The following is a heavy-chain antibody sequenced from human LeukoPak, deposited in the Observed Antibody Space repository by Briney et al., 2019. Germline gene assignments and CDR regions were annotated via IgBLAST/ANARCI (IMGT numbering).Heavy chain of an antibody. CDR1: GLIFSGSW. J-gene: IGHJ4*02. CDR2: INPDGNKK. CDR3: ARDFAYKKFDY. V-gene: IGHV3-7*03. D-gene: IGHD2-21*01. Sequence: GGSLRLSCAAPGLIFSGSWMNWVRQAPGKGLEWVATINPDGNKKGVADSVRGRFTISRDDAENSLYLQMNSLRAEDTAVYYCARDFAYKKFDYWGQGTLVTVSS.